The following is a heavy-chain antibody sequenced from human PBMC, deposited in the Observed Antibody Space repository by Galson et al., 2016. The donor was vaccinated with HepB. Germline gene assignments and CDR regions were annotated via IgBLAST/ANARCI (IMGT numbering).Heavy chain of an antibody. Sequence: SLRLSCAASGFTFSSSWMSWVRQAPGKGLEWVANIKQDGSDQYYVDSVKGRSTISRDNAKNSLYLKMNSLRGEDTAVYYCARIMHDYVWGSYRQQGFDPGGQGTLVTVSS. D-gene: IGHD3-16*02. J-gene: IGHJ5*02. CDR2: IKQDGSDQ. V-gene: IGHV3-7*01. CDR1: GFTFSSSW. CDR3: ARIMHDYVWGSYRQQGFDP.